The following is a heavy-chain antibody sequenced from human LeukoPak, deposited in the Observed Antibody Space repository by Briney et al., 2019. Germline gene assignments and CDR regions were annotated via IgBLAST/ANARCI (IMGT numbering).Heavy chain of an antibody. CDR2: IIPILGTA. J-gene: IGHJ4*02. CDR1: GGTFSSYA. CDR3: ARMPFMVRGVIELDY. V-gene: IGHV1-69*13. Sequence: AASMKVSCKASGGTFSSYAISWVRQAPGQGLEWMGGIIPILGTANYAQKFQGRVTITADESTSTAYMELSSLRSEDTAVYYCARMPFMVRGVIELDYWGQGTLVTVSS. D-gene: IGHD3-10*01.